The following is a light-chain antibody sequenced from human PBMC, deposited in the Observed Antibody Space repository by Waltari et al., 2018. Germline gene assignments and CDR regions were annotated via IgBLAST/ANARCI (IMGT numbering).Light chain of an antibody. Sequence: EIVLTQSPAILSVSPGEGATLSCRASQSVRDNLAWYQHKPGQAPRLLSFGASTRATGFPARFSGSGSGTEFTLNITSLQSEDSAVYFCQQYNGQPLTFGGGTKVEIK. CDR2: GAS. CDR1: QSVRDN. CDR3: QQYNGQPLT. J-gene: IGKJ4*01. V-gene: IGKV3-15*01.